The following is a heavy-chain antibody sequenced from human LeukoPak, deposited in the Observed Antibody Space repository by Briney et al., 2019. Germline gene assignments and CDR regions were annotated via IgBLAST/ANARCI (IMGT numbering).Heavy chain of an antibody. CDR1: GFTFSTYS. V-gene: IGHV3-48*02. J-gene: IGHJ4*02. Sequence: GGSLRLSCAASGFTFSTYSMNWVRQAPGKGLEWVSYISSSSSTMYYADSVKGRFTISRDNAMNSLYLQMNSLRDEDTAVYYCAKPDLGGYSSSWGSFDYWGQGTLVTVSS. CDR2: ISSSSSTM. D-gene: IGHD6-13*01. CDR3: AKPDLGGYSSSWGSFDY.